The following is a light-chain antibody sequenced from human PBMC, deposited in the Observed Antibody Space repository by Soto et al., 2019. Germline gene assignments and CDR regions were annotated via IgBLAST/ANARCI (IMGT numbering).Light chain of an antibody. Sequence: EIVITQCPATLSVSPGGRATLSCRASQSIRDPLAWYTQTPGQAPRLLIYDTSTREAGIQARFSGSGAGTDCTRTISSLQPDDVATDYCPHYNSSSEAFGQGTKVDIK. CDR3: PHYNSSSEA. J-gene: IGKJ1*01. CDR2: DTS. CDR1: QSIRDP. V-gene: IGKV3-15*01.